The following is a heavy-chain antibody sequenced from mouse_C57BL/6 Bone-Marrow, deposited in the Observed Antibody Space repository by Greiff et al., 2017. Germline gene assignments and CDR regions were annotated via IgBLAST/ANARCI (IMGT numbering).Heavy chain of an antibody. D-gene: IGHD1-1*02. CDR3: ASYSGGSYGGFAY. J-gene: IGHJ3*01. V-gene: IGHV2-6*01. Sequence: VKLVESGPGLVAPSQSLSITCTVSGFSLTSYGVDWVRQSPGKGLEWLGVIWGVGSTNYKSALKSRLIIRKDNSKSQVFLNMNSLQPDDTAMYYCASYSGGSYGGFAYWGQGTLVTVSA. CDR2: IWGVGST. CDR1: GFSLTSYG.